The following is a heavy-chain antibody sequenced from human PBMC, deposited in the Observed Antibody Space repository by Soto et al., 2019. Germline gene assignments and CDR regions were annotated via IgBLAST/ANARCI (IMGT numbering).Heavy chain of an antibody. CDR2: IYYIVSA. Sequence: SETLSLTFTVSRGSISSGTNYWAWICQPRGEGLGVILNIYYIVSAFYAASLKSRVTLSLNTSKNQSVLRLRPVLAADTGVYYCAIHEGRCYFDSWGQGTLVTVSS. V-gene: IGHV4-39*01. D-gene: IGHD1-26*01. CDR1: RGSISSGTNY. CDR3: AIHEGRCYFDS. J-gene: IGHJ4*02.